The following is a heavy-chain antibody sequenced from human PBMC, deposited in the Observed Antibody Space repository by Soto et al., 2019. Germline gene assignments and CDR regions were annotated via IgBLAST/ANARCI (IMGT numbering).Heavy chain of an antibody. CDR1: GHGVSSNSAA. J-gene: IGHJ4*02. D-gene: IGHD6-19*01. CDR2: TYYRSKWYN. CDR3: ARDGQVSSGLDY. Sequence: SQTLSLTCAISGHGVSSNSAAWNWISLSPSRGLEWLGRTYYRSKWYNDYAVSVKSRISINPDTPKNQFSLQLNSVTPEDTAVYYCARDGQVSSGLDYWGQGTLVTVSS. V-gene: IGHV6-1*01.